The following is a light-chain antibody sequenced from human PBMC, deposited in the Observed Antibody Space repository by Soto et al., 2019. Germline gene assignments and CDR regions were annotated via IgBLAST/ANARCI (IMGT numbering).Light chain of an antibody. CDR3: SSYAGSNIWV. CDR2: GTK. J-gene: IGLJ3*02. CDR1: SSNIGAGYD. Sequence: QAVVTQPPSVSGAPGQRVTISCTGTSSNIGAGYDVHWYQHLPGTAPKLLIYGTKNRPSGVPDRFSGSRSGTSASLAITGLQAEDEADYYCSSYAGSNIWVFGGGTKLTVL. V-gene: IGLV1-40*01.